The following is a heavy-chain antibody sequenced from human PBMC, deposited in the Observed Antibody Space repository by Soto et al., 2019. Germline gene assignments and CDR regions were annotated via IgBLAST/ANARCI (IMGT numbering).Heavy chain of an antibody. D-gene: IGHD3-10*01. J-gene: IGHJ5*02. Sequence: ASVKVSCKASGGTFSSYAISWVRQAPGQGLEWMGGIIPIFGTANYSQKFQGRVTITADKSTSTAYMELSSLRSEDTAVYYCARQYYGSGRFWFDPWGQGTLVTVSS. CDR1: GGTFSSYA. CDR2: IIPIFGTA. CDR3: ARQYYGSGRFWFDP. V-gene: IGHV1-69*06.